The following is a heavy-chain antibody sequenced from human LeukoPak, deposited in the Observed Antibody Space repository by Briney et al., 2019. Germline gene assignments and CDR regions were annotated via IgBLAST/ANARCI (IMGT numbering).Heavy chain of an antibody. V-gene: IGHV4-4*07. CDR3: ARVRAYYYDSSGIDAFDI. CDR2: IYTSGST. J-gene: IGHJ3*02. Sequence: SETLSLTCTVSGGSISSYYWSWIRQPAGKGLEWIGRIYTSGSTNYNPSLKSRVTMSVDTSTNQFSLKLSSVTDADTAVYYCARVRAYYYDSSGIDAFDIWGQGTMVTVSS. D-gene: IGHD3-22*01. CDR1: GGSISSYY.